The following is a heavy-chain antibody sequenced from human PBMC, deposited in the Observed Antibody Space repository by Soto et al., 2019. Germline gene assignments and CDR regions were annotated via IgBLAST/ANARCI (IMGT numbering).Heavy chain of an antibody. Sequence: SVKVSCKASGGTFSSYAISWVRQAPGQGLEWMGWIIPGYGTTNYAQKFQGRVTITADESASTAYMELSSLRSEDTAVYYCARDDYDSSGYYYGWFDPWGQGTLVTVSS. D-gene: IGHD3-22*01. CDR2: IIPGYGTT. J-gene: IGHJ5*02. V-gene: IGHV1-69*01. CDR3: ARDDYDSSGYYYGWFDP. CDR1: GGTFSSYA.